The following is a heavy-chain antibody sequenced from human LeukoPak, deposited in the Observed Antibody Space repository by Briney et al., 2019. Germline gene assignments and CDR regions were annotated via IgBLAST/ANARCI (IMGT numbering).Heavy chain of an antibody. V-gene: IGHV1-2*02. D-gene: IGHD4-17*01. CDR2: INPNSGGT. CDR1: GYTFTGYY. Sequence: GASVKVSCKASGYTFTGYYMHWVRQAPGQGLEWMGWINPNSGGTNYAQKFQGRVTMTRDTSISTAYMELSRLRSDDTAVYYCAREDYGDYGPPNFDYWGQGTLVTVSS. J-gene: IGHJ4*02. CDR3: AREDYGDYGPPNFDY.